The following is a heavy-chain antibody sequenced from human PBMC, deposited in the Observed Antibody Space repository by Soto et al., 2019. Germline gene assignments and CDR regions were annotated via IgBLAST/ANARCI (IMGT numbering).Heavy chain of an antibody. CDR3: ARGIRPSDYYYMDV. J-gene: IGHJ6*03. CDR1: GFTFSSYD. CDR2: IGTAGDT. V-gene: IGHV3-13*01. Sequence: PGGSLRLSCAASGFTFSSYDMHWVRQATGKGLEWVSAIGTAGDTYYPGSVKGRFTISRENAKNSLYLQVNSLRAGDTAVYYCARGIRPSDYYYMDVWGKGTTVTVSS. D-gene: IGHD3-16*01.